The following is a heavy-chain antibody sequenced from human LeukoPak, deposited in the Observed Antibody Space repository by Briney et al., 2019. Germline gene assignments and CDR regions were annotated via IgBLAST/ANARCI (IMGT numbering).Heavy chain of an antibody. CDR3: AKLGEVGDGYNWFDY. D-gene: IGHD5-24*01. CDR1: GFTVSSNY. J-gene: IGHJ4*02. Sequence: PGGSLRLSCAASGFTVSSNYMSWVRQAPGKGLEWVSVIYSGGSAYYADSVKGRFTISRDNSKNRLYLQMNSLRAEDTAVYYCAKLGEVGDGYNWFDYWGQGTLVTVSS. CDR2: IYSGGSA. V-gene: IGHV3-53*05.